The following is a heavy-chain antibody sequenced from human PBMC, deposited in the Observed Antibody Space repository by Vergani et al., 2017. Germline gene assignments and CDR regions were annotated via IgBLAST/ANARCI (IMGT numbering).Heavy chain of an antibody. CDR2: INHSGST. CDR3: GRVLQRRKSVQAAGRYLDY. Sequence: QVQLQQWGAGLLKPSETLSLTCAVYGGSFSGYYWSWIRQPPGKGLEWIGEINHSGSTNYNPSLKSRVTISVDTSKNQFSLKLSSVTAADTSVYYCGRVLQRRKSVQAAGRYLDYWGQGTLVTVSS. J-gene: IGHJ4*02. CDR1: GGSFSGYY. V-gene: IGHV4-34*01. D-gene: IGHD1-14*01.